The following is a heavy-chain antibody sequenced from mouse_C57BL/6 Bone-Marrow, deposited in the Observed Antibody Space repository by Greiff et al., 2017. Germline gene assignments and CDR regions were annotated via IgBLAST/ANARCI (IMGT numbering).Heavy chain of an antibody. CDR1: GYTFTSYW. V-gene: IGHV1-53*01. J-gene: IGHJ4*01. CDR3: VYGSRYPYAMDY. CDR2: INPSNGGT. D-gene: IGHD1-1*01. Sequence: QVQLKQPGTELVKPGASVKLSCKASGYTFTSYWMHWVKQRPGQGLEWIGNINPSNGGTNYNEKFKSKATLTVDKSSSTDYMQLSSLTSEDYAVYYCVYGSRYPYAMDYWGQGTSVTVSS.